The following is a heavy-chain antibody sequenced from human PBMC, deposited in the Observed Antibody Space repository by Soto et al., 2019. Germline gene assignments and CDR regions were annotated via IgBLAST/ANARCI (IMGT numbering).Heavy chain of an antibody. CDR1: GFTFLYYA. Sequence: VQLLESGGGLVQPGGSLRLSCTASGFTFLYYAMTWVRQAPGKGLEWVSGMTGVGGSIYYAESVKGRFRISRDNSKDKLYLEMNDLRAEDTAVYYCAMEAGDYASLGYDYNSVDLWGQGTTVTVSS. V-gene: IGHV3-23*01. D-gene: IGHD4-17*01. CDR2: MTGVGGSI. CDR3: AMEAGDYASLGYDYNSVDL. J-gene: IGHJ6*02.